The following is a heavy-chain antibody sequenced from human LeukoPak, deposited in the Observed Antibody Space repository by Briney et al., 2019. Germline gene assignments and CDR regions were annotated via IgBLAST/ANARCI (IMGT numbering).Heavy chain of an antibody. CDR2: IYNSGTT. J-gene: IGHJ4*01. V-gene: IGHV4-39*01. D-gene: IGHD3-10*01. CDR3: ASRVYGLGSFNY. Sequence: SETLSLTCTVSGDSISSTSYYWDWIRQPPGKGLEWIGNIYNSGTTYYNPSLKSRVTISVDTSKNQFSLKVSSVTAADTAVYYCASRVYGLGSFNYWGQGTLVTVSS. CDR1: GDSISSTSYY.